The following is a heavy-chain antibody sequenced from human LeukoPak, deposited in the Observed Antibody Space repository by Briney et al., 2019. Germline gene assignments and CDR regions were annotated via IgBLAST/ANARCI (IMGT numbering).Heavy chain of an antibody. CDR2: IYYSGST. CDR1: SDSITRSGYF. CDR3: ARSSGPNVFDI. V-gene: IGHV4-39*01. J-gene: IGHJ3*02. Sequence: SETLSLTCTVSSDSITRSGYFWGWIRQPLGKGLEWIGNIYYSGSTYYNPFLKSRVTISVDTSKNQFSLKLTSVTAADTAVYYCARSSGPNVFDIWGQGTMVTVSS. D-gene: IGHD3-22*01.